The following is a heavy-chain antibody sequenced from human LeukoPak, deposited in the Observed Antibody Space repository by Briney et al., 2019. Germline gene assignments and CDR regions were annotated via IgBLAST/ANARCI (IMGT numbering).Heavy chain of an antibody. D-gene: IGHD3-10*02. Sequence: HLGGTLRLSCAASGFTFSSYGMSWARQAPGKGLEWVSAISGSGGSTYYADSVKGRFTISRDNAKNSLYLQMNSLRAEDTAVYYCAELGITMIGGVWGKGTTVTISS. CDR2: ISGSGGST. CDR1: GFTFSSYG. V-gene: IGHV3-23*01. J-gene: IGHJ6*04. CDR3: AELGITMIGGV.